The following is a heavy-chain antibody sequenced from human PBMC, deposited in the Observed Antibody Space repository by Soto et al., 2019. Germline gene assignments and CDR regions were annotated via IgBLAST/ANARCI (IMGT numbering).Heavy chain of an antibody. V-gene: IGHV3-23*01. CDR3: VLVECQLLYPTYYFDY. D-gene: IGHD2-2*02. CDR2: ISGSGGST. CDR1: GFTFSSYA. Sequence: EVQLLESGGGLVQPGGSLRLSCAASGFTFSSYAMSWVRQAPGKGLEWVSAISGSGGSTYYADSVKGRFTISRDNSKNTLYLQMNSLRAEDTAVYYCVLVECQLLYPTYYFDYWGQGTLVTVSS. J-gene: IGHJ4*02.